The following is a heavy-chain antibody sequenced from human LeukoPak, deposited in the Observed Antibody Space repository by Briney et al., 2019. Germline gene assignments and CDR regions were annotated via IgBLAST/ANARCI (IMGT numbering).Heavy chain of an antibody. J-gene: IGHJ4*02. V-gene: IGHV4-39*07. Sequence: NPSETLSLTCTVSGGSISSSSYYWGWIRQPPGKGLEWIGSIYYSGSTYYNPSLKSRVTISVDTSKNQFSLKLSSVTAADTAVYYCAGSVTARYLAYWGQGTLVTVSS. CDR2: IYYSGST. D-gene: IGHD6-6*01. CDR1: GGSISSSSYY. CDR3: AGSVTARYLAY.